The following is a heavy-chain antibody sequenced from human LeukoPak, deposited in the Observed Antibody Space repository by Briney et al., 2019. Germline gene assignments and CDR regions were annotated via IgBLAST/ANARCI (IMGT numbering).Heavy chain of an antibody. CDR3: TGNASPDY. D-gene: IGHD1-14*01. J-gene: IGHJ4*02. CDR2: IYFSGST. Sequence: SETLSLTCTVSGVSVGSGDYFWSWIRQPPGKGLEWIGYIYFSGSTDSNPSLESRVTVSIDTSKNQFSLKLRSVTAADTAVYYCTGNASPDYWGQGLLVTVSS. V-gene: IGHV4-30-4*08. CDR1: GVSVGSGDYF.